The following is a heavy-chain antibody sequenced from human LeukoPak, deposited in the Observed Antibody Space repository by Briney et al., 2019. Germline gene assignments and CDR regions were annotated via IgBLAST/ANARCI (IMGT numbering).Heavy chain of an antibody. CDR2: IYYSGTT. Sequence: PAETLSLTCTASGCSISSGDYYWSCMRQPPGKGREWIGYIYYSGTTYYNPSRNSRATTSVDTSKNQFSLKLSSVTAADTDVYYCARDGGGSYDYGMDVWGQGTTVTVSS. V-gene: IGHV4-30-4*08. J-gene: IGHJ6*02. CDR3: ARDGGGSYDYGMDV. D-gene: IGHD1-26*01. CDR1: GCSISSGDYY.